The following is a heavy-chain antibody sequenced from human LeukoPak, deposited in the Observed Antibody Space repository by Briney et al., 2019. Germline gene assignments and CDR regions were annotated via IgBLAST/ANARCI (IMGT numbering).Heavy chain of an antibody. V-gene: IGHV3-7*01. D-gene: IGHD2-2*01. CDR2: IKQDGSEK. Sequence: GGSLRLSCAASGFTFSSYSMNWVRQALGKGLEWVANIKQDGSEKYYVDSVKGRFTISRDNAKNSLYLQMNSLRAEDTAVYYCAREDDIVVVPAAILYGMDVWGQGTTVTVSS. CDR1: GFTFSSYS. CDR3: AREDDIVVVPAAILYGMDV. J-gene: IGHJ6*02.